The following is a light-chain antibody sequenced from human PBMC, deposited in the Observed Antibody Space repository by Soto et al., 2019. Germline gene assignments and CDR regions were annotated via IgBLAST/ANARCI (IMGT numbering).Light chain of an antibody. J-gene: IGKJ2*02. CDR3: HQYGNSPRT. CDR1: QTVYGNF. V-gene: IGKV3-20*01. CDR2: GAS. Sequence: ETVLTQSPGTLSLSQGERATPSCKASQTVYGNFVGWYQQRPGEAPRLRIYGASTRATDIPDRFSGSGSGTDFTLTISRLQPDDFAVYFCHQYGNSPRTFGPGTKL.